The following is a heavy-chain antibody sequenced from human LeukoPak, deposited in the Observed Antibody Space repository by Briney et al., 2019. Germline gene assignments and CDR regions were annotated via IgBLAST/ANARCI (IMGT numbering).Heavy chain of an antibody. V-gene: IGHV3-74*01. CDR1: GFTFSSYW. J-gene: IGHJ4*02. CDR2: IKTDGSDT. Sequence: GGSLRLSCAASGFTFSSYWMHCVRQVPGKGLVWVSRIKTDGSDTNYADSVKGRLTISRDNAKNTLSLQMNSLRAEDTAVYYCARGRFYGSGTPYTDYWGQGTLVTVSS. CDR3: ARGRFYGSGTPYTDY. D-gene: IGHD3-10*01.